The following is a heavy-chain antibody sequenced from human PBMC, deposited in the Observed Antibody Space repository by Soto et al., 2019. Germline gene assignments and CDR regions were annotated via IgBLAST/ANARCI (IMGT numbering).Heavy chain of an antibody. V-gene: IGHV1-3*01. Sequence: ASVKVSCKASGYTFTRYAIHWVRQAPGQRLEWMGWINAGNGNTIYAQKFQGRVTVTEDTSTDTAYMELSSLRSDDTAVYYCATVEAINLGDYWGQGTLVTVSS. CDR3: ATVEAINLGDY. CDR2: INAGNGNT. D-gene: IGHD7-27*01. CDR1: GYTFTRYA. J-gene: IGHJ4*02.